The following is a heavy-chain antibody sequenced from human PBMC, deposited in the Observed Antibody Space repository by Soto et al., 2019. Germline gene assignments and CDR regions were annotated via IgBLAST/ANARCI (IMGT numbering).Heavy chain of an antibody. D-gene: IGHD3-3*01. V-gene: IGHV1-18*01. J-gene: IGHJ6*02. CDR3: ARDGIMIFGVVTPWNYYGMDV. CDR2: ISAYNGNT. Sequence: ASVKVSCKASGYTFTSYGISWVRQAPGQGLEWMGWISAYNGNTNYAQKLQGRVTMTTDTSTSTAYMELRSLRSDDTAVYYCARDGIMIFGVVTPWNYYGMDVWGQGTTVTVSS. CDR1: GYTFTSYG.